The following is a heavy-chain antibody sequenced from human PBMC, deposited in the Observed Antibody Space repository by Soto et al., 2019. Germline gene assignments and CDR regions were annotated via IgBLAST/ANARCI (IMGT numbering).Heavy chain of an antibody. Sequence: GGSLRLCCSASGFTFSSYAMHWVRQAPGKGLEYVSAISSNGGSTYYADSVKGRFTISRDNSKNIVYLQMNSLRADDTAVYYCAKEVTRCRSPGFDHWGQGTLVTVSS. V-gene: IGHV3-64*04. CDR3: AKEVTRCRSPGFDH. D-gene: IGHD2-2*01. J-gene: IGHJ4*02. CDR2: ISSNGGST. CDR1: GFTFSSYA.